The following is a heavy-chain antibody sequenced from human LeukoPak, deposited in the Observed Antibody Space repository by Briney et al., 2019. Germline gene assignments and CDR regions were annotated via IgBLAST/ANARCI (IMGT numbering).Heavy chain of an antibody. CDR2: ISYDGSNK. CDR1: GFTFSSYA. Sequence: PGGSLRLSCAASGFTFSSYAMYWLRQAPGKGLEWVAVISYDGSNKYYAVSVKGRFTICRDNSNNTLYLEMDRLRGEDTAVYFCARGPPRGADREPFDYWGRGTLVTVSS. D-gene: IGHD3-10*01. J-gene: IGHJ4*02. CDR3: ARGPPRGADREPFDY. V-gene: IGHV3-30-3*01.